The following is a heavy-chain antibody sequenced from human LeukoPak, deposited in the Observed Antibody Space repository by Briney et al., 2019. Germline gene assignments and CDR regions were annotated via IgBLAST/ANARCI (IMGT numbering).Heavy chain of an antibody. V-gene: IGHV1-2*02. D-gene: IGHD2-2*01. CDR1: GYTFTGYY. Sequence: ASVKVSCKASGYTFTGYYMHWVRQAPGQGLEWMGWINPNSGGTNYAQKFQGRVTMTRDTFISTAYMELSRLRSDDTAVYYCAFIGRYCSSTSCSFDYWGQGTLVTVSS. CDR2: INPNSGGT. J-gene: IGHJ4*02. CDR3: AFIGRYCSSTSCSFDY.